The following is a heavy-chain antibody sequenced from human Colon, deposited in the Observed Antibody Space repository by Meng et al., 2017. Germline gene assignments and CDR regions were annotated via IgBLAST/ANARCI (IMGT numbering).Heavy chain of an antibody. Sequence: ASVKVSCKASGHTFSRSGVNWVRQAPGQGLEWMGWISAYNGNTKYEQTLQGRVTLTIDASTSTAYMDLRSLISDDTAVYYCARGEWFGEFDYWGQGTLVTVSS. V-gene: IGHV1-18*01. D-gene: IGHD3-10*01. CDR3: ARGEWFGEFDY. CDR1: GHTFSRSG. J-gene: IGHJ4*02. CDR2: ISAYNGNT.